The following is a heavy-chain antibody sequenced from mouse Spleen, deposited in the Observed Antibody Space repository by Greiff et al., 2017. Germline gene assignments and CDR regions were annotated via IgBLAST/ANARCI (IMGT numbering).Heavy chain of an antibody. CDR1: GFSLTSYG. CDR3: ARHATAVGGTFDY. J-gene: IGHJ2*01. CDR2: IWSDGST. V-gene: IGHV2-6-1*01. D-gene: IGHD1-2*01. Sequence: VKLMETGPGLVAPSQSLSITCTVSGFSLTSYGVHWVRQPPGKGLEWLVVIWSDGSTNYNSALKSRLSISKDNSKSQVFLKMNSLQTDDTAMYYCARHATAVGGTFDYWGQGTTLTVSS.